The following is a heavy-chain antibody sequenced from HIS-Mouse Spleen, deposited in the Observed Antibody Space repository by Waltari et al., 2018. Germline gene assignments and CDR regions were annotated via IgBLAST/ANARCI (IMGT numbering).Heavy chain of an antibody. D-gene: IGHD1-1*01. J-gene: IGHJ4*02. CDR1: GFTFSSSG. CDR3: AKVSPNWNYFDY. CDR2: ISYDGSNK. V-gene: IGHV3-30*18. Sequence: QVQLVESGGGVVQPGRSLRLSCAASGFTFSSSGMHWVRQAPGKGLEWVAVISYDGSNKYYADSVKGRFTISRDNSKNTLYLQMNSLRAEDTAVYYCAKVSPNWNYFDYWGQGTLVTVSS.